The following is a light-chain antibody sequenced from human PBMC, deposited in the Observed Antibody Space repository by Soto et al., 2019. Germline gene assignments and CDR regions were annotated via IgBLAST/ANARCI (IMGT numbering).Light chain of an antibody. V-gene: IGLV2-14*01. Sequence: QSVLTQPASASGSPGQSITLPCTGTSTDGGTYNFFSWYQQQPGQAPKLIIYEVSNRPAGVSDRFSGSKSGNTASLTISGLQAEDEAEYYCCSYTCITPSVLFGGGTKLTVL. CDR3: CSYTCITPSVL. CDR2: EVS. J-gene: IGLJ2*01. CDR1: STDGGTYNF.